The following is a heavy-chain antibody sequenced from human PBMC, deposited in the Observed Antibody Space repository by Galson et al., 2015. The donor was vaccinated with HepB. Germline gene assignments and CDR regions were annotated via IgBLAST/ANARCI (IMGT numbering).Heavy chain of an antibody. CDR2: IIPILGIA. CDR3: ARAGYCSSTSCPNTYYYYYMDV. D-gene: IGHD2-2*01. CDR1: GGTFSSYA. V-gene: IGHV1-69*04. J-gene: IGHJ6*03. Sequence: SVKVSCKASGGTFSSYAISWVRQAPGQGLEWMGRIIPILGIANYAQKFQGRVTITADKSTSTAYMELSSLRSEDTAVYYCARAGYCSSTSCPNTYYYYYMDVWGKGTTVTVSS.